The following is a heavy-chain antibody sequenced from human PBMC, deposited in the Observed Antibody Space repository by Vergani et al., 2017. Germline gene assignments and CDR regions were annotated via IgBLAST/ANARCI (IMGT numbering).Heavy chain of an antibody. CDR1: GYSFSNHY. J-gene: IGHJ5*02. CDR3: ARVRGRSWFDP. Sequence: QVQLVQSGAEVKKPGASVRVSCKASGYSFSNHYIHWVRQAPGQGLEWMGIINPHNGGTNYAQKFQGRVTMTRDTSISTAYMELSRLRSDDTAVYYCARVRGRSWFDPWGQGTLVTVSS. CDR2: INPHNGGT. D-gene: IGHD3-16*01. V-gene: IGHV1-2*02.